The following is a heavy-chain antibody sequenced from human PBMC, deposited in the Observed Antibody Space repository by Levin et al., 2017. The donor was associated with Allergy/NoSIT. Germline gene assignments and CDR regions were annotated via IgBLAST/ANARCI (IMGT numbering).Heavy chain of an antibody. CDR3: ARDPATSSYYPDS. D-gene: IGHD3-22*01. Sequence: GGSLRLSCAASGFTFSTYSMNWVRQAPGKGLEWISYISSSSSTIYSADSVQGRFSISRDNAKNSLYLQMNNLRDEDTAVYYCARDPATSSYYPDSWGQGTLVTVSS. V-gene: IGHV3-48*02. J-gene: IGHJ4*02. CDR2: ISSSSSTI. CDR1: GFTFSTYS.